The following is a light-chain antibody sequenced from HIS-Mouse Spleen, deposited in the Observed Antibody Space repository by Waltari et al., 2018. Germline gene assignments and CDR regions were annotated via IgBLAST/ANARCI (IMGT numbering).Light chain of an antibody. CDR3: QQYGSSPYT. CDR1: QGISSY. CDR2: GAS. J-gene: IGKJ2*01. V-gene: IGKV3-20*01. Sequence: TQSPSSLSASTGDRVTITCRASQGISSYLAWYQQKPGQAPRLLIYGASSRATGIPDRFSGSGSGTDFTLTISRLEPEDFAVYYCQQYGSSPYTFGQGTKLEIK.